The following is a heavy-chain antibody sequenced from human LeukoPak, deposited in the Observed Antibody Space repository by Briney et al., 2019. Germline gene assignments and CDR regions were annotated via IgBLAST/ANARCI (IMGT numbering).Heavy chain of an antibody. CDR3: ANERGYSYGYPDY. V-gene: IGHV3-23*01. J-gene: IGHJ4*02. CDR2: ISGSGGST. Sequence: GGSLRLSCAASGFTFSSYAMSWVRQAPGKGLEWVSAISGSGGSTYYAGSVKGRFTISRDNSKNTLYLQMNSLRAEDTAVYYCANERGYSYGYPDYWGQGTLVTVSS. D-gene: IGHD5-18*01. CDR1: GFTFSSYA.